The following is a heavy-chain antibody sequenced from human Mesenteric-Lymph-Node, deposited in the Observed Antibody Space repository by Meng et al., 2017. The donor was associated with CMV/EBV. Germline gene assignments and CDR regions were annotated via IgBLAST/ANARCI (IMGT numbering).Heavy chain of an antibody. CDR1: GFTVSSNY. V-gene: IGHV3-66*01. J-gene: IGHJ6*02. CDR3: ARDFAGSGYANYGMDV. D-gene: IGHD5-12*01. Sequence: GESLKISCAASGFTVSSNYMSWVRQAPGKGLEWVSVIYSGGSTYYADSVKGRFTISRDNAKNSLYLQMNSLRAEDTAVYYCARDFAGSGYANYGMDVWGQGTTVTVSS. CDR2: IYSGGST.